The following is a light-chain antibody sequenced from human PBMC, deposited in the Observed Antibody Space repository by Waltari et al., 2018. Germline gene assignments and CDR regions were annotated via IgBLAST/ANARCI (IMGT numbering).Light chain of an antibody. CDR2: SRN. CDR3: ATWNDNLNDYV. CDR1: NSNIESNP. J-gene: IGLJ1*01. V-gene: IGLV1-44*01. Sequence: QSVLTQPPSASGTPGQRVTISCSGSNSNIESNPVNWYQQLQGTAPKLVMYSRNQRPSGVPARFSGSKSGTSASLAISGLQSEDEADYYCATWNDNLNDYVFGTGTKASVL.